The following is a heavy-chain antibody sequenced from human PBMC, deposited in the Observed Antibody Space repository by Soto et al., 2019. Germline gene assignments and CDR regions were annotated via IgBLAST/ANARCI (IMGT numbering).Heavy chain of an antibody. Sequence: QVQLVESGGGVVQPGRSLRLSCAASGFTFSSYGMHWVRQAPGKGLEWAAVISYDGSNKYYADSVKGRFTISRDNSKSTLYLQMNSLRAEYTAVYYCPKDRARYCGGGSCYSIFDYWGQGTLVTVSS. J-gene: IGHJ4*02. CDR1: GFTFSSYG. D-gene: IGHD2-15*01. CDR3: PKDRARYCGGGSCYSIFDY. V-gene: IGHV3-30*18. CDR2: ISYDGSNK.